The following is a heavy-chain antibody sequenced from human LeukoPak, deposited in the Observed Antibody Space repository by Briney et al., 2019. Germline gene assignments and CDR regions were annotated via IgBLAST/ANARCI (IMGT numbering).Heavy chain of an antibody. J-gene: IGHJ4*02. CDR1: GYTFTGYY. D-gene: IGHD3-22*01. CDR3: ARRRRDNYYDSSGYNSLYYFDY. V-gene: IGHV7-4-1*02. Sequence: GASVKVSCKASGYTFTGYYMHWVRQAPGQGLEWMGWINTNTGNPTYAQGFTGRFVFSLDTSVSTAYPQISSLKAEDTAVYYCARRRRDNYYDSSGYNSLYYFDYWGQGTLVTVSS. CDR2: INTNTGNP.